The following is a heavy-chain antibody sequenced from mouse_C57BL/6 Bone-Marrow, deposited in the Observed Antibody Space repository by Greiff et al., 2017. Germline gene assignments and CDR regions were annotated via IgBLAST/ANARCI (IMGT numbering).Heavy chain of an antibody. CDR1: GYTFPSYW. CDR3: ARPYGSPIYWYFDV. D-gene: IGHD1-1*01. CDR2: ISPSDSEP. J-gene: IGHJ1*03. V-gene: IGHV1-61*01. Sequence: QVQLQQPGAELVRPGSSVKLSCKASGYTFPSYWMDWVKPRPGQGLEWIGNISPSDSEPHYTQKFKDKATLTVDKSSSTAYMQLSSLTSEDSAVYYCARPYGSPIYWYFDVWGTGTTVTVAS.